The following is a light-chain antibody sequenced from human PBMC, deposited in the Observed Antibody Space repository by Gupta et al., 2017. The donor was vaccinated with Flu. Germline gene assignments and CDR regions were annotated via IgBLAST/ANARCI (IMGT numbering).Light chain of an antibody. CDR3: QQRDSTPRT. V-gene: IGKV1-39*01. CDR2: AAS. J-gene: IGKJ1*01. CDR1: QRISSY. Sequence: PSSLSASVGDRVTITCRASQRISSYLNWYQQKPGKAPKLLIYAASRLQSGVPSRFSGSGSGTDFTLTISRLQPEDFATYYCQQRDSTPRTFGQGTKVEIK.